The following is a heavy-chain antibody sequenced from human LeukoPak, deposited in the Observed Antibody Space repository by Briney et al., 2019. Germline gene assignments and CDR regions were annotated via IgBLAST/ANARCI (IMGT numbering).Heavy chain of an antibody. V-gene: IGHV3-21*01. CDR2: ISSSSSYI. CDR3: ARVSTADY. CDR1: GFPFSSYS. J-gene: IGHJ4*02. D-gene: IGHD4-17*01. Sequence: GGSLRLSCAASGFPFSSYSMNWVRQAPGKGLEWVSSISSSSSYIYYADSVKGRFTISRHNAKNSLFLQMNSLRAEDTAVYYCARVSTADYWGQGTLVTVSS.